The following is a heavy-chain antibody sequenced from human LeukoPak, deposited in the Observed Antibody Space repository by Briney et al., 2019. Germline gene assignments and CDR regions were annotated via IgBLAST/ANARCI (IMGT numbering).Heavy chain of an antibody. D-gene: IGHD2-15*01. CDR3: ARACSGGSCYSENWFDP. CDR2: INPNSGGT. J-gene: IGHJ5*02. V-gene: IGHV1-2*06. Sequence: ASVKVSCKASGYTFTSYDINWVRQATGQGLEWMGRINPNSGGTNYAQKFQGRVTMTRDTSISTVYMELSRLRSDDTAVYYCARACSGGSCYSENWFDPWGQGTLVPVSS. CDR1: GYTFTSYD.